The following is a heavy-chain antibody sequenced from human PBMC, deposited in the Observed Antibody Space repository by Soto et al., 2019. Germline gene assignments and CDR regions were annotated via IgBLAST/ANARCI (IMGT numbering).Heavy chain of an antibody. CDR1: GYMFTGYD. Sequence: QVQLVQSGAEVKKPGASVKVSCKASGYMFTGYDMHWVRQAPGQGLGWMGWINPNSGVTNYGQKFQGRVTMTRDLTISTAYMELSGLRSDDTAVYYCAREVTMVRGARVYGMDVWGQGTTVTVSS. V-gene: IGHV1-2*02. J-gene: IGHJ6*02. CDR2: INPNSGVT. CDR3: AREVTMVRGARVYGMDV. D-gene: IGHD3-10*01.